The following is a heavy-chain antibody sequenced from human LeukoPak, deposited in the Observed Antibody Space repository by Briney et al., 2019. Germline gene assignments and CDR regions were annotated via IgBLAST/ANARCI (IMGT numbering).Heavy chain of an antibody. CDR3: AARGVGATGRFDY. Sequence: SETLSLTCTVSGGSISSYYWSWIRQPPGKGLEWIGYIYYSGSTNYNPSLKSRVTISVDTSKNQFSLKLSSVTAADTAVHYCAARGVGATGRFDYWGQGTLVTVSS. CDR1: GGSISSYY. CDR2: IYYSGST. J-gene: IGHJ4*02. D-gene: IGHD1-26*01. V-gene: IGHV4-59*01.